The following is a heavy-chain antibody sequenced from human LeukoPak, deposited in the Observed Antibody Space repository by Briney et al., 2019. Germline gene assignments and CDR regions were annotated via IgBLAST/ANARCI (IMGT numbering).Heavy chain of an antibody. J-gene: IGHJ4*02. D-gene: IGHD2-15*01. CDR2: IYYSGKT. CDR1: GGSISSSSYY. V-gene: IGHV4-61*05. Sequence: PSETLSLTCTVSGGSISSSSYYWGWIRQPPGKGLEWIGYIYYSGKTNHNPSLKSRVTISVDTSKNQFSLRLSSVTAADTAVYYCARASSYLLNFDYWGQGSLVTVSS. CDR3: ARASSYLLNFDY.